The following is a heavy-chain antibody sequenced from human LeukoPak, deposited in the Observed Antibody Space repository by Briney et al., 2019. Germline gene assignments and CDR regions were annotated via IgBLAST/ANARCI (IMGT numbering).Heavy chain of an antibody. D-gene: IGHD3-16*02. Sequence: GGSLRLSCAASGFTFSSYDMHWVRQPTGEGLVWVSRINSDGSSISYADSVKGRFTISRDNAKNTLFLQMNSLRVEDTAVYYCASAEVIQYGMDVWGQGTTVTVSS. CDR1: GFTFSSYD. CDR2: INSDGSSI. J-gene: IGHJ6*02. V-gene: IGHV3-74*01. CDR3: ASAEVIQYGMDV.